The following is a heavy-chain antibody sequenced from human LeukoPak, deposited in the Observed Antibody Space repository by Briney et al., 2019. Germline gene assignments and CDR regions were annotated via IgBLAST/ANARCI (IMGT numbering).Heavy chain of an antibody. Sequence: ASVKVSCKASGYTFTVHYLHWLRQAHGQGLEWMGWIKPDSGATNFAQNFQGRVTMTSDTSINTAYMELSSLTSDDTAMYYCARDHDCGPDYWGQGTLVTVSA. CDR2: IKPDSGAT. CDR3: ARDHDCGPDY. CDR1: GYTFTVHY. J-gene: IGHJ4*02. V-gene: IGHV1-2*02. D-gene: IGHD4/OR15-4a*01.